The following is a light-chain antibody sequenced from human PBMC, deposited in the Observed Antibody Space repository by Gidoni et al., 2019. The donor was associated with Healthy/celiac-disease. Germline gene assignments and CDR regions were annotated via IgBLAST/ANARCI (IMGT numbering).Light chain of an antibody. J-gene: IGKJ2*01. V-gene: IGKV1-39*01. CDR2: AAS. Sequence: DIQMTQSPSSLSASVGDRVTITCRASQSMSSYLNWYQQKPGKAPKLLIYAASSLQSGVPSRFSGSGSGTDFTLTISSLQPEDFATYYCQQSYSTPVTFXHXTKLEI. CDR1: QSMSSY. CDR3: QQSYSTPVT.